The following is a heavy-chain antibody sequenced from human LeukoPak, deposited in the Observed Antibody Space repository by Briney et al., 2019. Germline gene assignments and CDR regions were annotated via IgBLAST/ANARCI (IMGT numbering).Heavy chain of an antibody. J-gene: IGHJ4*02. CDR2: IGDNSRTI. V-gene: IGHV3-48*01. D-gene: IGHD1-26*01. Sequence: GGSLRLSCAASGFTFSSYSMNWVRQAPGKGLEWVSYIGDNSRTIYYADSLRGRFTISRDDAKNSLFPQMNSLRAEDSAVYYCALLVGATLDFDYWGQGTLVTVSS. CDR1: GFTFSSYS. CDR3: ALLVGATLDFDY.